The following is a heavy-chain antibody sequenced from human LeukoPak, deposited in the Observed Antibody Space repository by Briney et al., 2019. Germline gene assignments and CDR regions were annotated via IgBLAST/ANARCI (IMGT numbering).Heavy chain of an antibody. V-gene: IGHV3-33*01. J-gene: IGHJ6*02. D-gene: IGHD2-15*01. CDR1: GFTFTNYG. CDR2: IWYDGSNK. Sequence: QPGGSLRLSCAASGFTFTNYGVHWVRQAPGKGLEWVAVIWYDGSNKYYVDSVKGRFTISRDNSKNTVYLQMNSLRGEDAAMYNCARDHNSYCSGYGCSYGMNVWGQGTTVIVSS. CDR3: ARDHNSYCSGYGCSYGMNV.